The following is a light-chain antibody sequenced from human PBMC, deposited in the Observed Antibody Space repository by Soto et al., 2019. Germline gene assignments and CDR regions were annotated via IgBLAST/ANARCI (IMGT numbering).Light chain of an antibody. CDR2: GAS. Sequence: EIGMTQSPATLSVSPGERATLSCRASQSVSSNLAWYQQKPGQAPRLLIYGASTRATGIPARFSGSGSGTEFTLTISSLQSEDFAVYYCQQYNNWPLYTLGQGTKLEIK. CDR3: QQYNNWPLYT. J-gene: IGKJ2*01. V-gene: IGKV3-15*01. CDR1: QSVSSN.